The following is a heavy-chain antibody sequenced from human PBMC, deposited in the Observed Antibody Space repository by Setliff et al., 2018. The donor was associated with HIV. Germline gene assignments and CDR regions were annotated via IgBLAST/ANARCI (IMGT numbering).Heavy chain of an antibody. Sequence: GESLKISCQGSGNVFSTSWIAWVRQMPGKGLEWMGVIFPGDSDTRYSPSFQGQVTISADKSISTAYLQWSSLKASDTAMYYCARRGPDYYDSSGLDYWGQRTLVTVSS. CDR2: IFPGDSDT. V-gene: IGHV5-51*01. J-gene: IGHJ4*02. CDR3: ARRGPDYYDSSGLDY. CDR1: GNVFSTSW. D-gene: IGHD3-22*01.